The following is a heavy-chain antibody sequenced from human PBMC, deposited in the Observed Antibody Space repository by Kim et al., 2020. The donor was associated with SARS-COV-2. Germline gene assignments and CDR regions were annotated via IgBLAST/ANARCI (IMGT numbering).Heavy chain of an antibody. Sequence: GGSLRLSCAASGFTFTNYAMTWVRQAPGKGLDWVSTISGAGGTIYYADSVKGRFIISRDNSKNTLXXQMNSLRAEDTAFYYCARVTTQRYASSWFYWGQGXXVTVSS. CDR2: ISGAGGTI. V-gene: IGHV3-23*01. CDR1: GFTFTNYA. J-gene: IGHJ4*02. D-gene: IGHD6-13*01. CDR3: ARVTTQRYASSWFY.